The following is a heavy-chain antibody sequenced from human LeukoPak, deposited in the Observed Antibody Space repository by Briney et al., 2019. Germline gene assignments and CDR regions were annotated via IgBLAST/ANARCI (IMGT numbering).Heavy chain of an antibody. CDR1: GFTFSSYG. CDR3: ARGRYSSAFAFLDY. D-gene: IGHD5-18*01. J-gene: IGHJ4*02. Sequence: GGPLRLSCAASGFTFSSYGMNWVRQAPGKGLEWVSYIDSSGSTIYNADSVKGRFTISRDNAKNSLYLQMNSLRAEDTAVYYCARGRYSSAFAFLDYWGPGTLVTISS. V-gene: IGHV3-48*03. CDR2: IDSSGSTI.